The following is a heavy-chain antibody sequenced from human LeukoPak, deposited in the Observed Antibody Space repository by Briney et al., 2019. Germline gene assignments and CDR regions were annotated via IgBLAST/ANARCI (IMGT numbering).Heavy chain of an antibody. V-gene: IGHV4-4*02. CDR3: TRESGAFSPFGF. D-gene: IGHD1-26*01. Sequence: SETLSLTCAVSGGSITTTNWWSWVQQPPGKGLEWIGEVHLNAATNYNPSLESRFSMSIDKSNNHLSLEVTSVTAADTAMYYCTRESGAFSPFGFWGQGTLVTVSS. J-gene: IGHJ4*02. CDR1: GGSITTTNW. CDR2: VHLNAAT.